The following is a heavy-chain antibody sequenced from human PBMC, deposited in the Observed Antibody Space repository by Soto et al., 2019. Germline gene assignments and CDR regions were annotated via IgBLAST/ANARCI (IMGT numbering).Heavy chain of an antibody. CDR2: IRSKANSYAT. J-gene: IGHJ6*02. Sequence: LRLSCAASGFTFSGSAMHWVRQASGKGLEWVGRIRSKANSYATAYAASVKGRFTISRDDSKNTAYLQMNSLKTEDTAVYYCTRRERDYDFWSDNYYYGMDVWGQGTTVTVSS. D-gene: IGHD3-3*01. CDR3: TRRERDYDFWSDNYYYGMDV. CDR1: GFTFSGSA. V-gene: IGHV3-73*01.